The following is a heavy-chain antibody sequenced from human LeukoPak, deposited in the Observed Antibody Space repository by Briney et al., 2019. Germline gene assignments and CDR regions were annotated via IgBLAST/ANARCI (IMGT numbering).Heavy chain of an antibody. Sequence: PGRSLRLFCAASGFTFSSYGMHWVRQAPGKGLEWLAVIWYDGSNKYYADSVKGRFTISRDNSKNTLYLQMNSLRAEDTAVYYCAKDGLSGSLDYWGQGTLVTVSS. CDR3: AKDGLSGSLDY. V-gene: IGHV3-33*06. CDR2: IWYDGSNK. J-gene: IGHJ4*02. D-gene: IGHD1-26*01. CDR1: GFTFSSYG.